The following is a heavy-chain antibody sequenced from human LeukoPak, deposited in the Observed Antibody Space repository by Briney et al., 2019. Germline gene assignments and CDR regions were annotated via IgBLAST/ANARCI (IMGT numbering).Heavy chain of an antibody. V-gene: IGHV4-61*01. D-gene: IGHD6-19*01. Sequence: SETLSLTCTVSGGSISSSSYYWSWIRQPPGKGLEWIGYIYYSGSTNYNPSLKSRVTISVDTSKNQFSLKLSSVTAADTAVYYCARGATKQWLVRNYFDYWGQGTLVTVSS. CDR2: IYYSGST. CDR1: GGSISSSSYY. J-gene: IGHJ4*02. CDR3: ARGATKQWLVRNYFDY.